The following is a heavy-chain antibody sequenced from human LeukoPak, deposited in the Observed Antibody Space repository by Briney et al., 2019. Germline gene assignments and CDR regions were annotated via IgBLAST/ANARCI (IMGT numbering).Heavy chain of an antibody. Sequence: GGSLRLSCAASGFTVSGNYMSWVRQAPGKGLEWVSVIYSGGSTYYADSVKGRFTISRDNSKNTLYLQMNSLRAEDTAVYYCARVQYDFWSGYYFDYWGQGTLVTVSS. CDR1: GFTVSGNY. J-gene: IGHJ4*02. V-gene: IGHV3-66*02. CDR2: IYSGGST. CDR3: ARVQYDFWSGYYFDY. D-gene: IGHD3-3*01.